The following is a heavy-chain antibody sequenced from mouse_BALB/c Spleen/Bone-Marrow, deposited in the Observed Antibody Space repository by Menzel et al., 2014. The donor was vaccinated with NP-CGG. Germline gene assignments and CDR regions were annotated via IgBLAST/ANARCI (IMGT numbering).Heavy chain of an antibody. Sequence: EVQRVESGAELVKPGASVKLSCTASGFNIKDTYMHWVKQRPEQGLEWIGRIDPANGNTKYDPKFQGKATITADTSSNTAYLQLGSLTSEDAAVYYCAFYYYGSSLFAYWGQGTLVTVSA. D-gene: IGHD1-1*01. CDR3: AFYYYGSSLFAY. V-gene: IGHV14-3*02. CDR2: IDPANGNT. CDR1: GFNIKDTY. J-gene: IGHJ3*01.